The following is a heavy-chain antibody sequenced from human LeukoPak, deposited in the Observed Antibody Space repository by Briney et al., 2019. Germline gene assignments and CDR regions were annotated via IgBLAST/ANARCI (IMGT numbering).Heavy chain of an antibody. CDR3: ARGGYYGSGSYYNRRLYFDY. D-gene: IGHD3-10*01. Sequence: SETLSLTCTVSGVSISSYYWSWIRQPPGKGLEWIGYIYYSGNTNYNPSFKSRVTISVDTSKNQFSLKLSSVTAADTAVYYCARGGYYGSGSYYNRRLYFDYWGQGTLVTVSS. CDR1: GVSISSYY. CDR2: IYYSGNT. V-gene: IGHV4-59*01. J-gene: IGHJ4*02.